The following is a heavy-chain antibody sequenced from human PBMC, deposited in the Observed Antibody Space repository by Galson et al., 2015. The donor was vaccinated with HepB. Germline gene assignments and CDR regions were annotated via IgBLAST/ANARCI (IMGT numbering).Heavy chain of an antibody. CDR3: ASLDPGIVAFDI. CDR1: GFTFSSYW. Sequence: SLRLSCAASGFTFSSYWMSWVRQAPGKGLEWVANIKQDGSEKYYVDPVKGRFTISRDNAKNSLYLQMNSLRAEDTVVYYCASLDPGIVAFDIWGQGTMVTVSS. D-gene: IGHD1-26*01. V-gene: IGHV3-7*01. CDR2: IKQDGSEK. J-gene: IGHJ3*02.